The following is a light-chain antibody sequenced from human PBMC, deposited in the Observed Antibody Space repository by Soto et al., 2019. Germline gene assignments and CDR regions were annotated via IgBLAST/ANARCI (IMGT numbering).Light chain of an antibody. CDR2: EVS. CDR1: SSDVGGYDY. V-gene: IGLV2-14*01. J-gene: IGLJ2*01. CDR3: SSYTSSSTVV. Sequence: QSALTQPASVSGSPGQSITISCTGTSSDVGGYDYVSWYQQHPGKAPKLIIYEVSSRRSGVSSRFSGSKSGNTASLTISGLQAEDEADYYCSSYTSSSTVVFGGGTKLTVL.